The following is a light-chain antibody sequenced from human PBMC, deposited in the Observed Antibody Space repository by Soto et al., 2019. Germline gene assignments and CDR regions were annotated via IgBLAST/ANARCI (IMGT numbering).Light chain of an antibody. CDR3: RSYTSNTTLGV. J-gene: IGLJ3*02. V-gene: IGLV2-14*01. CDR2: EVT. Sequence: QSVLTQPASVSGSPGQSITISCTGTSSDVGGYKYVCWYQQHPGNAPKLMIYEVTHRPSGVSNRFSGSKSGNTASLTISALQSEDEADYYCRSYTSNTTLGVFGGGTKLTVL. CDR1: SSDVGGYKY.